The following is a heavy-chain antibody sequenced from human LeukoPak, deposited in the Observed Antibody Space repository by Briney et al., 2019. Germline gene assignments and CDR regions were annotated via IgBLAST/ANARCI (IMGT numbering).Heavy chain of an antibody. Sequence: GGAPGPSCAASCITANNNNKSGGRPAPGEGVEWVSVIYSGGSPYYAGSVKGRFPISRDNAKNSLFLQINSLRAEDPAVYYCANGGTYSSGPWGQGTLVTVSS. CDR1: CITANNNN. CDR3: ANGGTYSSGP. D-gene: IGHD3-22*01. V-gene: IGHV3-53*01. CDR2: IYSGGSP. J-gene: IGHJ5*02.